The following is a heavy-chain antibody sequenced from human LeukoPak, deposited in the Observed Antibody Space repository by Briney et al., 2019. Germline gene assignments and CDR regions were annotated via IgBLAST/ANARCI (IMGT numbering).Heavy chain of an antibody. J-gene: IGHJ4*02. CDR1: GFTFDNYR. Sequence: GGSLRHSYAASGFTFDNYRMSWVRQAPGKGLEWVSTVNADGGNTYYANSVKGRFTISRDNSKSTLILQMNSLRVEDTALYYCTKRVKYGGTWDHFADWGQGTLVTVSS. D-gene: IGHD1-26*01. V-gene: IGHV3-23*01. CDR3: TKRVKYGGTWDHFAD. CDR2: VNADGGNT.